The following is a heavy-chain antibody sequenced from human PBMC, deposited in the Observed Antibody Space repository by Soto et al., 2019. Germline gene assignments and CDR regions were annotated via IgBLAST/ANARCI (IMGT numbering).Heavy chain of an antibody. J-gene: IGHJ5*01. CDR3: VRLIGSSWLDS. Sequence: SQTLSLTCAISGDRVSGYSSTCNWIRQSPSRGLEWLGRTYYRSKWYYDYAVSVKSRITINPDTSNNQLSLQLNSVTPDDTAVYYCVRLIGSSWLDSWGQGTLVTVSS. CDR1: GDRVSGYSST. CDR2: TYYRSKWYY. V-gene: IGHV6-1*01. D-gene: IGHD6-13*01.